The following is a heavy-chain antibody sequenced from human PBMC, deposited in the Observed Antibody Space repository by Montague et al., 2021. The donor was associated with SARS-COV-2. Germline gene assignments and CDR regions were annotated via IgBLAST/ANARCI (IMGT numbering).Heavy chain of an antibody. J-gene: IGHJ6*02. CDR3: ARVGFGHYDAVDV. D-gene: IGHD1-26*01. CDR2: IDWDGDK. Sequence: TLSLTCTVSGGSISSYYWSWIRQPPGKALEWLALIDWDGDKYYSTSLKTRLTISKDTSKDQVVLTMTKMDPVDTATYYCARVGFGHYDAVDVWGQGTTVTVSS. CDR1: GGSISSYY. V-gene: IGHV2-70*13.